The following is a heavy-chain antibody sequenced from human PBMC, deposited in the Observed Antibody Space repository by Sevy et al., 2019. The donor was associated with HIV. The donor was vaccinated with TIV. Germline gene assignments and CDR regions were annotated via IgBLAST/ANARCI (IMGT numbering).Heavy chain of an antibody. CDR1: GFIFSSYA. CDR3: AKVPYSSSWTPLFDY. V-gene: IGHV3-23*01. Sequence: GGSLRLSCAASGFIFSSYAMSWVRQAPGKGLEWVSAISGSGGSTYYGDSVKGRFTISRDNSKNTLNLQMNSLRAEDTAVYYCAKVPYSSSWTPLFDYWGQGTLVTVSS. J-gene: IGHJ4*02. D-gene: IGHD6-13*01. CDR2: ISGSGGST.